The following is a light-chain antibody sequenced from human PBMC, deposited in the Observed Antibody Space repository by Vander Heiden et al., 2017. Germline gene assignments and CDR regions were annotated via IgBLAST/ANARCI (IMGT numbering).Light chain of an antibody. CDR2: DVT. CDR1: NSDVGGYNS. CDR3: CSYAGSNTVI. V-gene: IGLV2-11*01. J-gene: IGLJ2*01. Sequence: QSALTQPRSVSGSPGRSVTISCTGTNSDVGGYNSVSWYQQHPDIAPKLVIYDVTKRPSGVPDRFAGSKSGNTASLTISGLQADDEGDYYCCSYAGSNTVIFGGGTKLTVL.